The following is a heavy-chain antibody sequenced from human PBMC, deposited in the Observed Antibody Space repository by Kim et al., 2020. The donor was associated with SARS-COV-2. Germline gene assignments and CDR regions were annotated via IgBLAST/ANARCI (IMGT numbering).Heavy chain of an antibody. J-gene: IGHJ6*02. Sequence: GGSLRLSCAASGFTFSSYGMHWVRQAPGKGLEWVAVISYDGSNKYYADSVKGRFTISRDNSKNTLYLQMNSLRAEDTAVYYCAKTAAGPLAGYYYGMDVWGQGTTVTVSS. V-gene: IGHV3-30*18. CDR2: ISYDGSNK. CDR1: GFTFSSYG. CDR3: AKTAAGPLAGYYYGMDV. D-gene: IGHD6-13*01.